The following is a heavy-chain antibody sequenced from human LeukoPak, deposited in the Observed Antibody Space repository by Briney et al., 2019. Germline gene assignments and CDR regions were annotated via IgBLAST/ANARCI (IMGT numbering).Heavy chain of an antibody. CDR3: AREGGYCSGGSCGRGEDWFDP. CDR1: GGTFSSYA. Sequence: ASVKVSCKASGGTFSSYAISWVRQAPGQGLEWMGRIIPIFGTANYAQKFQGRVTITADKSTSTAYMELRSLRSEDTAVYYCAREGGYCSGGSCGRGEDWFDPWGQGTLVTVSS. J-gene: IGHJ5*02. V-gene: IGHV1-69*06. CDR2: IIPIFGTA. D-gene: IGHD2-15*01.